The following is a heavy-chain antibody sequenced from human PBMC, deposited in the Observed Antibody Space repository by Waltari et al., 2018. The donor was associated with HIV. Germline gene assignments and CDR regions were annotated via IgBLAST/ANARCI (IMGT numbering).Heavy chain of an antibody. J-gene: IGHJ3*01. CDR3: ARDRRQLVRDAFDV. D-gene: IGHD6-13*01. CDR1: GFTFTSYA. CDR2: IWFDGSIT. Sequence: QVELVESGGGVVQPGRSMRLSCAASGFTFTSYAMHWVRQAPGKGLEWGAVIWFDGSITYYAESVKGRFTISRDNSRYKVYLQMNSLRADDTAVYYCARDRRQLVRDAFDVWGRGTKVTVSS. V-gene: IGHV3-33*01.